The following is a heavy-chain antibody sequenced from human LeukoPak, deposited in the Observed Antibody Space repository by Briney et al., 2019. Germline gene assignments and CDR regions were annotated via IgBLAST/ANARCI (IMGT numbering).Heavy chain of an antibody. V-gene: IGHV3-48*03. CDR3: ARDRIAVAPLDY. D-gene: IGHD6-19*01. CDR2: ISGSGSTI. J-gene: IGHJ4*02. Sequence: PGGSLRLSCAASGFTFSSYEMNWVRQAPGKGLEWVSYISGSGSTIYYADSVKGRFTISRDNAKNSLYLQMNSLRAEDTAVYYCARDRIAVAPLDYWGQGTLVTVSS. CDR1: GFTFSSYE.